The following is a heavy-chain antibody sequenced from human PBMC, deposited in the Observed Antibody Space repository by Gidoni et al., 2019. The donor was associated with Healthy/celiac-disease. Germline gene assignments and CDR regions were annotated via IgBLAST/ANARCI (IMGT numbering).Heavy chain of an antibody. CDR3: AREGVAGTSSPGMDV. J-gene: IGHJ6*02. CDR2: IYYSGST. V-gene: IGHV4-31*03. D-gene: IGHD6-19*01. CDR1: GVAISSGGYS. Sequence: QVQLQESGPGLVKPSQTLSLTCTVSGVAISSGGYSWSWFRQHPGKCLEWIGYIYYSGSTYYNPSLKSRVTISVDTSKNQFSLKLSSVTAADTAVYYCAREGVAGTSSPGMDVWGQGTTVTVSS.